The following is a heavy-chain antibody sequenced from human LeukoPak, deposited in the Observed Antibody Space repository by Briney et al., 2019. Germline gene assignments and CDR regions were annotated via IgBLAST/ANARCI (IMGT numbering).Heavy chain of an antibody. D-gene: IGHD6-19*01. V-gene: IGHV3-30*04. CDR2: ISYDGSNK. Sequence: GGSLRLSCAASGFTFSSYAMHWVRQAPGKGLEWVGVISYDGSNKYYADSVKGRFTISRDNSKNTLYLQMNSLRAEDTAVYYCARAPRGYSSGWYMQAYFDYWGQGTLVTVSS. CDR1: GFTFSSYA. CDR3: ARAPRGYSSGWYMQAYFDY. J-gene: IGHJ4*02.